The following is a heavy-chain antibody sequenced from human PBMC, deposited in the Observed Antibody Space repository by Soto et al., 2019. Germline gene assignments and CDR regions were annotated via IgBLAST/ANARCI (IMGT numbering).Heavy chain of an antibody. CDR2: IKSKTDGGTT. CDR1: GFTFSNAW. Sequence: EVQLVESGGGLVKPGGSLRLSCAASGFTFSNAWMSWVRQAPGKGLEWVGRIKSKTDGGTTDYAAPVKGRFTISRDDSKNTLYLKMNSLKIEDTSVYYCTTEGVDALYGEHGIGAFDIWGQGTMVTVSS. V-gene: IGHV3-15*01. CDR3: TTEGVDALYGEHGIGAFDI. D-gene: IGHD4-17*01. J-gene: IGHJ3*02.